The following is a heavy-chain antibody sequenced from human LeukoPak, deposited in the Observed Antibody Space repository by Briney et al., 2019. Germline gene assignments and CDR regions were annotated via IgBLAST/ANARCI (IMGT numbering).Heavy chain of an antibody. Sequence: GGSLRLSCAASGFTFSTYAMSWVRQAPGRGLEWVSGICGSGGCTYYADSVKGRFTISRDNSKNTLYLQMNSLRVENTAVYYCASTPFYDYVWGSYRYRGLFDNWGQGTLVSVSS. V-gene: IGHV3-23*01. CDR1: GFTFSTYA. J-gene: IGHJ4*02. D-gene: IGHD3-16*02. CDR3: ASTPFYDYVWGSYRYRGLFDN. CDR2: ICGSGGCT.